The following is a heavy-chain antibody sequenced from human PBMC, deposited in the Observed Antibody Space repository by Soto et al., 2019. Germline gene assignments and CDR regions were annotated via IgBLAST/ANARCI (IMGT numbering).Heavy chain of an antibody. Sequence: TLSLTCTVSGGSISSYYWSWIRQPPGKGLEWIGYIYYSGSTNYNPSLKSRVTISVDTSKNQFSLKLSSVTAADTAVYYCARELDSSGYNGYFDYWGQGTLATVSS. CDR1: GGSISSYY. CDR2: IYYSGST. V-gene: IGHV4-59*01. D-gene: IGHD3-22*01. J-gene: IGHJ4*02. CDR3: ARELDSSGYNGYFDY.